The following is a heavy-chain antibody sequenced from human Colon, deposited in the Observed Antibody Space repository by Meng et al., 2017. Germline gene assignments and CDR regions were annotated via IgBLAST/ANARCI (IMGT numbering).Heavy chain of an antibody. CDR2: IDHTGNT. Sequence: QVQVQEAGPGVVKPSGTLSLTCAVSGGSISSGDWWSWVRQPPGKGLEWIAEIDHTGNTNYNPSLKSRVTISVDKSKNQFSLKLSFMTAADTAVYYCARVGPGELPNFFDPWGQGTLVTVSS. V-gene: IGHV4-4*02. CDR3: ARVGPGELPNFFDP. CDR1: GGSISSGDW. D-gene: IGHD1-7*01. J-gene: IGHJ5*02.